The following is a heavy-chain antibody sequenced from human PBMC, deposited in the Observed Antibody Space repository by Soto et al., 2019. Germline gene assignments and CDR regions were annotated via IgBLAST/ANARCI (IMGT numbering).Heavy chain of an antibody. CDR2: ISAYNGNT. V-gene: IGHV1-18*01. CDR3: ASGVCSGGSCSDLASYNWFDP. J-gene: IGHJ5*02. CDR1: GYTFTSYG. D-gene: IGHD2-15*01. Sequence: ASGKVSCKASGYTFTSYGISWVRQAPGQGLEWMGWISAYNGNTNYAQKLQGRVTMTTDTSTSTAYMELRSLRSDDTAVYYCASGVCSGGSCSDLASYNWFDPWGQGTLVTVSS.